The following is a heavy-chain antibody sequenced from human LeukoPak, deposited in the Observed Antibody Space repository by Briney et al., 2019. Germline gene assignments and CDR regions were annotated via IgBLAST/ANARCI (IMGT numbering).Heavy chain of an antibody. V-gene: IGHV3-13*01. D-gene: IGHD6-19*01. J-gene: IGHJ3*02. CDR1: GFTFRDYD. Sequence: GGSLRLSCAAPGFTFRDYDMHWVRRVPGRGLEWVSAIGIGDDTHYPDSVKGRFTISRENAKNSLYLQMNTLRDGDTAVYYCIRGGIRVSGIDAFDIWGQGTMVTVSS. CDR2: IGIGDDT. CDR3: IRGGIRVSGIDAFDI.